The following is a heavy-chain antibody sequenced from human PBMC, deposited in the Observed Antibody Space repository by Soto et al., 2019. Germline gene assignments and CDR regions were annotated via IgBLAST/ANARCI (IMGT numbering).Heavy chain of an antibody. D-gene: IGHD3-22*01. V-gene: IGHV1-69*13. CDR3: ARDFSSYDSSGYYDFDI. CDR2: IIPIFGTA. J-gene: IGHJ3*02. CDR1: GGTFSSYA. Sequence: GASVKVSCKASGGTFSSYAISWVRQAPGQGLEWMGGIIPIFGTANYAQKFQGRVTITADESTSTAYMELSSLRSEDTAVYYCARDFSSYDSSGYYDFDIWGQGTMVTVSS.